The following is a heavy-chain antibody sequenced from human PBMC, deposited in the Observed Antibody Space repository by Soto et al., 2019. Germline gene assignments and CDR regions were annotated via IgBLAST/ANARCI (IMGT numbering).Heavy chain of an antibody. CDR2: ISSSSSYI. J-gene: IGHJ5*02. Sequence: GGSLRLSCAASGFTFSSYSMNWVRQAPGKGLEWVSSISSSSSYIYYADSVKGRFTISRDNAKNSLYLQMNSLRAEDTAVYYCARDKEPVVRGAITEFDPWGQGTMVTVSS. V-gene: IGHV3-21*01. D-gene: IGHD2-2*02. CDR1: GFTFSSYS. CDR3: ARDKEPVVRGAITEFDP.